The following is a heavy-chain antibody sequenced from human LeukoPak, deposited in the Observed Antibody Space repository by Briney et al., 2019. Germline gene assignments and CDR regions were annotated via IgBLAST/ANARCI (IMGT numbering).Heavy chain of an antibody. CDR2: IYQSGST. CDR1: GGSISSYY. Sequence: SETLSLTCTVSGGSISSYYWSWIRQPPGEGLEWIGYIYQSGSTYYNPSLKSRVTISIDRSKNQFSLKLSSVTAADTAVYYCARESRYFDWSFDYWGQGTLVTVSS. D-gene: IGHD3-9*01. J-gene: IGHJ4*02. V-gene: IGHV4-59*12. CDR3: ARESRYFDWSFDY.